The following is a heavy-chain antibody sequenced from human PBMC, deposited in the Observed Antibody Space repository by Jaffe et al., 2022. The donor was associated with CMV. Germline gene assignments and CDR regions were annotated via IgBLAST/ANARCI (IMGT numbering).Heavy chain of an antibody. CDR1: GFTVSSNY. CDR2: IYSGGST. Sequence: EVQLVETGGGLIQPGGSLRLSCAASGFTVSSNYMSWVRQAPGKGLEWVSVIYSGGSTYYADSVKGRFTISRDNSKNTLYLQMNSLRAEDTAVYYCARVPGADPHDAFDIWGQGTMVTVSS. CDR3: ARVPGADPHDAFDI. V-gene: IGHV3-53*02. J-gene: IGHJ3*02.